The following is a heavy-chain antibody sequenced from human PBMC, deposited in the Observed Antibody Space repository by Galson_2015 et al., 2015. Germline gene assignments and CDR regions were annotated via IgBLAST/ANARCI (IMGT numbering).Heavy chain of an antibody. J-gene: IGHJ3*02. CDR1: GYTFTSYY. Sequence: SVKVSCKASGYTFTSYYMHWVRQAPGQGLEWMGIINPSGGSTSCAQKFQGRVTMTRDTSTSTVYMELSSLRSDDTAVYYCARSIGNYYDSSGYAFDIWGQGTMVTVSS. CDR3: ARSIGNYYDSSGYAFDI. V-gene: IGHV1-46*01. CDR2: INPSGGST. D-gene: IGHD3-22*01.